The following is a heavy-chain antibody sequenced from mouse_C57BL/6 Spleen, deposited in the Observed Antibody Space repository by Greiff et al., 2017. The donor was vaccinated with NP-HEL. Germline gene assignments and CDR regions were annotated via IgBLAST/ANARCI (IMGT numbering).Heavy chain of an antibody. V-gene: IGHV1-69*01. Sequence: QVQLQQSGAELVMPGASVKLSCKASGYTFTSYWMHWVKQRPGQGLEWIGEIDPSDSYTNYNQKFKGKSTLTVDKSSSTAYMQLSSLTSEDSAVYYCARSFITTVVANYAMDYWGQGTSVTVSS. CDR1: GYTFTSYW. D-gene: IGHD1-1*01. J-gene: IGHJ4*01. CDR3: ARSFITTVVANYAMDY. CDR2: IDPSDSYT.